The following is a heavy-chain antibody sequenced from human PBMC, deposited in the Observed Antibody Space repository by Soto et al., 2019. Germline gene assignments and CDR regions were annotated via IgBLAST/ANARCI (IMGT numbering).Heavy chain of an antibody. Sequence: QVQLVESGGGAVQPGRSLRLSCAASGFTFDSHGMHWVRQAPGKGLEWVAVISSDGNNKYYADSVKGRFTISRDNFNNILYLQMSSLRAEDTAVCYCAKGLLPTTVTTCGSWGQGTLVTVSS. J-gene: IGHJ5*02. D-gene: IGHD4-17*01. CDR1: GFTFDSHG. CDR2: ISSDGNNK. V-gene: IGHV3-30*18. CDR3: AKGLLPTTVTTCGS.